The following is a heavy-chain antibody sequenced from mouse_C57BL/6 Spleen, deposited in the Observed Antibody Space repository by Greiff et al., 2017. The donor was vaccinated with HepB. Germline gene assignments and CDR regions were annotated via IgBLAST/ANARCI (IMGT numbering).Heavy chain of an antibody. CDR1: GYAFTNYL. D-gene: IGHD6-1*01. CDR2: INPGSGGT. Sequence: VQLQQSGAELVRPGTSVKVSCKASGYAFTNYLIEWVKQRPGQGLEWIGVINPGSGGTNYNEKFKGKATLTADKSSSTAYMQLSSLTSGDSAVYFCARRTHNYYAMDYWGQGTSVTVSS. CDR3: ARRTHNYYAMDY. J-gene: IGHJ4*01. V-gene: IGHV1-54*01.